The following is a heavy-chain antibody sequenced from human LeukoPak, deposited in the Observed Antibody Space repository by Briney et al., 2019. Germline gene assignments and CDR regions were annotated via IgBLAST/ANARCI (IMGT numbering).Heavy chain of an antibody. CDR3: ARDLYCGGDCYSWFDY. CDR1: GGTFSSYA. V-gene: IGHV1-69*05. D-gene: IGHD2-21*02. CDR2: IIPTFGTA. J-gene: IGHJ4*02. Sequence: VASVKVSCKASGGTFSSYAISWVRQAPGQGLEWMGRIIPTFGTANYARKFQGRVTITTDESTSTAYMELSSLRSEDTAVYYCARDLYCGGDCYSWFDYWGQGTLVTVSS.